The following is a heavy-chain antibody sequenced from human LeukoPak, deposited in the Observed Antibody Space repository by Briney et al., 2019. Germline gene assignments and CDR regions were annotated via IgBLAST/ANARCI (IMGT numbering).Heavy chain of an antibody. D-gene: IGHD3-10*02. V-gene: IGHV3-21*01. CDR3: ARDPTVFRSFDY. CDR1: GFTFSSYS. Sequence: PGGSLRLSCAASGFTFSSYSMNWVRQAPGKGLEWVSSISSSSSYIYYADSVKGRFTISRDNAKNSLYLQMNSLRAEDTAVYYCARDPTVFRSFDYWGQGTLVTVSS. J-gene: IGHJ4*02. CDR2: ISSSSSYI.